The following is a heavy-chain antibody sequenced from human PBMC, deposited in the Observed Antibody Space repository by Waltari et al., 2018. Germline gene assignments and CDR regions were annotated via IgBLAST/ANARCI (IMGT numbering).Heavy chain of an antibody. V-gene: IGHV4-4*07. CDR3: ARDHWGSLDY. CDR2: IHSTGST. D-gene: IGHD7-27*01. J-gene: IGHJ4*02. CDR1: DGSISSYG. Sequence: QVHLQESGPGLVKPSETLSLSCTVPDGSISSYGWRWIRQPAGQGLEWIGLIHSTGSTSYKPSLKSRVTISVDTSKNQFSLDLNSLTAADTAMYYCARDHWGSLDYWGQGILVTVSS.